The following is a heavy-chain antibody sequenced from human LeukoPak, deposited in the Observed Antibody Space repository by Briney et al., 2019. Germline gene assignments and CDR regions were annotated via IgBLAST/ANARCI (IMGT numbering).Heavy chain of an antibody. D-gene: IGHD3-9*01. J-gene: IGHJ3*02. CDR3: ARGYFARSTDAFDI. CDR2: IYYSGST. CDR1: GGSISSYY. V-gene: IGHV4-59*01. Sequence: SETLSLTCTVSGGSISSYYWSWIRQPPGKGLEWIGYIYYSGSTNYNPSLKSRVTISVDTSKNQFSLKLSSVTAADTAVYYCARGYFARSTDAFDIWGQGTMVTVSS.